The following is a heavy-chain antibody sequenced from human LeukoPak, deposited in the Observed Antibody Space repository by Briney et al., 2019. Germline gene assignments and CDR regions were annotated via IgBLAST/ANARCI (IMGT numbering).Heavy chain of an antibody. Sequence: SRTLSLTCTVSGGSISSGSYYWSWIRQPAGKGLEWIGRIYTSGSTNYNPSLKSRVTISVDTSKNQFSLKLSSVTAADTAVYYCARGTYYPRTDAFDTWGQGTMVTVSS. V-gene: IGHV4-61*02. CDR2: IYTSGST. D-gene: IGHD3-10*01. CDR3: ARGTYYPRTDAFDT. J-gene: IGHJ3*02. CDR1: GGSISSGSYY.